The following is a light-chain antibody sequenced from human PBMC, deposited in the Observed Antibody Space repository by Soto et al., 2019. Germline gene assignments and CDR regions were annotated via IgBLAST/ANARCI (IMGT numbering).Light chain of an antibody. Sequence: AIQMTQSPFSLSASVGDRVTITCRASQGIRNDLGWYQQKPGKAPKLLIYAASSLQSGVPSRFSGSGSGTDFTLTISSLQPEDFAAYYCLQDYNYPWTLGQGTKVEIK. CDR2: AAS. CDR3: LQDYNYPWT. CDR1: QGIRND. J-gene: IGKJ1*01. V-gene: IGKV1-6*01.